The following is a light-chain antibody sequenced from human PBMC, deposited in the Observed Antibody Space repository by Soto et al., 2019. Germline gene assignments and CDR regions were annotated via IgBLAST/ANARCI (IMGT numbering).Light chain of an antibody. J-gene: IGKJ1*01. CDR2: DVS. V-gene: IGKV1-5*01. Sequence: DIPMTQSTSTLSSSIGDRVTITCQASERPNGRLAWYQQRPGQAQNLLIYDVSTLESGVPSRFSGSGSGTEFTLTIGGLQPDDFATYYFQQYSYYSTFGPGTKVYMK. CDR1: ERPNGR. CDR3: QQYSYYST.